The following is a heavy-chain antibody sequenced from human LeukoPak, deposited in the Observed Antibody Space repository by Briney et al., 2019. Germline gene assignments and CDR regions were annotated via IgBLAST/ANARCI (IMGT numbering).Heavy chain of an antibody. CDR1: GFSFSTAW. V-gene: IGHV3-15*01. CDR2: LKVSRGGETT. J-gene: IGHJ4*02. Sequence: GGSLRLSCGASGFSFSTAWMSWVRQAPGKGLEWVARLKVSRGGETTDSYAEPVQGRFTMSNDDSKNVLYLQMYTLKTEDTAMYYCAIDDNYEKSGSSGADYFDYWGQGTLVTVSS. D-gene: IGHD3-22*01. CDR3: AIDDNYEKSGSSGADYFDY.